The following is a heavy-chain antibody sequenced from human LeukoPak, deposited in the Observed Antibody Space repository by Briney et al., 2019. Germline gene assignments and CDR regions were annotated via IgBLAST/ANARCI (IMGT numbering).Heavy chain of an antibody. CDR3: AKAVGYCSGGSCFRALDV. CDR2: INSDGSST. V-gene: IGHV3-74*01. D-gene: IGHD2-15*01. CDR1: GFTFSSYW. Sequence: PGGSLRLSCAASGFTFSSYWMHWVRQAPGKGLVWVSRINSDGSSTSYADSVKGRFTISRDNAKNTLYLQMNSLRAEDTAVYYCAKAVGYCSGGSCFRALDVWGQGTTVPVSS. J-gene: IGHJ6*02.